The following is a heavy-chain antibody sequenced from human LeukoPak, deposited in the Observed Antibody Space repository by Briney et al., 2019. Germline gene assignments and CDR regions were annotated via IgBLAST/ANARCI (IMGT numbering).Heavy chain of an antibody. V-gene: IGHV4-31*03. CDR3: ARGFTGTTTNWYC. J-gene: IGHJ4*02. CDR1: GGSISSGGNY. CDR2: IYYSGST. Sequence: PSETLSLTCTVSGGSISSGGNYWSWIRQHPGKGLEWIGYIYYSGSTYYNPSLKSRLTISVDTSKDQFSLKLSSVTAADTAVYYCARGFTGTTTNWYCWGQGTLVTVSS. D-gene: IGHD1-7*01.